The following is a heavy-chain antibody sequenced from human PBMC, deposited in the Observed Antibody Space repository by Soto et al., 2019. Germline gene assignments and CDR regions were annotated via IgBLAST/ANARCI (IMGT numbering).Heavy chain of an antibody. CDR1: GGSISSYY. CDR3: ARVSGGDYYLGMDV. CDR2: IYHSGST. V-gene: IGHV4-59*01. D-gene: IGHD4-17*01. J-gene: IGHJ6*02. Sequence: PSETLSLTCTVSGGSISSYYWSWIRQPPGKGLEWIGYIYHSGSTNYNPSLKSRVTISVDTSKNQFSLKLSSVTAADTAVYYCARVSGGDYYLGMDVWGQGTTVTVSS.